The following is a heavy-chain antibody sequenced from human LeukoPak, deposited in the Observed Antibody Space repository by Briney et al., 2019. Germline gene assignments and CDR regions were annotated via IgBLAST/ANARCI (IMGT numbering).Heavy chain of an antibody. Sequence: TASETLSLTCAVSGGSISSSNWWSWVRQPPGKGLEWIGEINHSGSTNYNPSLKSRVTISVDTSKNQFSLKLSSVTAADTAVYYCARGPRTKNFDYWGQGTLVTVSS. D-gene: IGHD2-8*01. CDR1: GGSISSSNW. CDR2: INHSGST. CDR3: ARGPRTKNFDY. J-gene: IGHJ4*02. V-gene: IGHV4-4*02.